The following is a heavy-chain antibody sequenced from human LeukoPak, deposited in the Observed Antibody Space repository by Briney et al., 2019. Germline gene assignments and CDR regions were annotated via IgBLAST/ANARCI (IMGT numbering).Heavy chain of an antibody. D-gene: IGHD2-21*02. CDR3: ARGPHRVVTPILGFDP. V-gene: IGHV1-8*01. Sequence: ASVKVSCKASGYTFTSYDINWVRQATGQGLEWMGWMNPNSGNTGYAQKFQGRVTMTRNTSISTAYMELSSLRSEDTAVYYCARGPHRVVTPILGFDPWGQGTLVTVSS. CDR2: MNPNSGNT. CDR1: GYTFTSYD. J-gene: IGHJ5*02.